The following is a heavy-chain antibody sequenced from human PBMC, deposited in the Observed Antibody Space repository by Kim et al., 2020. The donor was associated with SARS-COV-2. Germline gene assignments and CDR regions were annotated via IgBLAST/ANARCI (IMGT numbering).Heavy chain of an antibody. Sequence: SETLSLTCAVYGGSFSGYYWSWIRQPPGKGLEWIGEINHSGSTNYNPSLKSRVTISVDTSKNQFSLKLSSVTAADTAVYYCARSRVTPFDYWGQGTLVTVSS. CDR3: ARSRVTPFDY. CDR1: GGSFSGYY. D-gene: IGHD5-18*01. V-gene: IGHV4-34*01. J-gene: IGHJ4*02. CDR2: INHSGST.